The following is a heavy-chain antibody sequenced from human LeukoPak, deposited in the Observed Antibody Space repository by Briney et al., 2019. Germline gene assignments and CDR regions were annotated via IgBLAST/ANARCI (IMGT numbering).Heavy chain of an antibody. Sequence: GVSLRLSCAASGFTFGMHWVHPAPGKGLEWVAVISYNGSNKYYADSVKGRFTISRDNSKNTLYLQMNSLRAEDTAVYYCAKDPLAYWGQGTLVTVSS. CDR1: GFTFG. J-gene: IGHJ4*02. CDR3: AKDPLAY. V-gene: IGHV3-30*18. CDR2: ISYNGSNK.